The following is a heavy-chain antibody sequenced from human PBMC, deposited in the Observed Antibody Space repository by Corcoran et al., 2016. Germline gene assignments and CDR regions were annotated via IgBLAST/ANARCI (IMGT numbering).Heavy chain of an antibody. Sequence: EVQLVESGGGLVQPGGSLRLSCAASGFTFSSYSMNWVRQAPGKGLEWVSYISSSSSTIYYADSVKGRFTISRDNAKNSLYLQMNSLRAEDTAVYYCAREGFGSYDFGSGYYTYYGMDVWGQGTTVTVSS. CDR1: GFTFSSYS. CDR3: AREGFGSYDFGSGYYTYYGMDV. D-gene: IGHD3-3*01. V-gene: IGHV3-48*04. CDR2: ISSSSSTI. J-gene: IGHJ6*02.